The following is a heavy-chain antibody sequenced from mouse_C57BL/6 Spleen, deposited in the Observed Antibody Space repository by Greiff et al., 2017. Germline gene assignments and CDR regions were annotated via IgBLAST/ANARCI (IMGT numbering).Heavy chain of an antibody. CDR1: GYTFTSYW. CDR3: ARWDGSYGNFDV. D-gene: IGHD1-1*02. CDR2: IDPSDSYT. Sequence: QVQLKQPGAELVKPGASVKLSCKASGYTFTSYWMQWVKQRPGQGLEWIGEIDPSDSYTNYNQKFKGKATLTVDTSSSTAYMQLSSLTSEDSAVYYCARWDGSYGNFDVWGTGTTVTVSS. V-gene: IGHV1-50*01. J-gene: IGHJ1*03.